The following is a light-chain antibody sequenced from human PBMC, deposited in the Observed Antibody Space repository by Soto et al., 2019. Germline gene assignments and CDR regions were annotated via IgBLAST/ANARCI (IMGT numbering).Light chain of an antibody. Sequence: QSVLTQPPSVSGAPGQRVTISCTGSSSNIGAGYDVHWYQQIPGTAPKLLIYGSTNRPSGVPGRFSGSKSGTSASLAITGLQAEDEADYYCQSYDSSLSGYVFGAGTKVTVL. CDR1: SSNIGAGYD. V-gene: IGLV1-40*01. CDR3: QSYDSSLSGYV. CDR2: GST. J-gene: IGLJ1*01.